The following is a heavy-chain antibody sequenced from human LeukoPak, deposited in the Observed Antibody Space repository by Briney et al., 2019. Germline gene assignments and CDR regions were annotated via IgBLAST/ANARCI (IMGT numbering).Heavy chain of an antibody. J-gene: IGHJ6*03. D-gene: IGHD1/OR15-1a*01. CDR2: INQDGSEK. CDR3: ARVRREMKRSLGRTTEYSYYYYMDV. V-gene: IGHV3-7*01. CDR1: GFTFTTYW. Sequence: GGSLRLSCAASGFTFTTYWMGWVRQAPGKGLEWVANINQDGSEKYYVDSVKGRFTISRDNAKNSVYLQMNRLRAEDTAVYYCARVRREMKRSLGRTTEYSYYYYMDVWGKGTTVTVSS.